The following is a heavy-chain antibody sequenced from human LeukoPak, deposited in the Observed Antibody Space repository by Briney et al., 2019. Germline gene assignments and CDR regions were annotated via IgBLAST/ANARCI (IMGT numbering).Heavy chain of an antibody. CDR2: IKQEGSEK. CDR1: GFTFSSYR. D-gene: IGHD6-6*01. Sequence: GGSLRLSCAASGFTFSSYRMTWVRQAPGKGLEWVANIKQEGSEKYYVDSVKGRFTMSRDNAKNSLYLQMNSLRAEDTAVYYCARDLNIRMSIAARPRGLVDYWGQGTLVTVSS. V-gene: IGHV3-7*01. CDR3: ARDLNIRMSIAARPRGLVDY. J-gene: IGHJ4*02.